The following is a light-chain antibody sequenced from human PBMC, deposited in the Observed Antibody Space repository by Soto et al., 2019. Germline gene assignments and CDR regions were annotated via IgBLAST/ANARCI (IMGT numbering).Light chain of an antibody. CDR3: QQYGSSPGT. J-gene: IGKJ1*01. V-gene: IGKV3-20*01. Sequence: EIVLTQSPGTLSLSPGERATLSCRASQSVRTSYLAWYQQKPGQAPRLLIYGAATRATGIPDGFSGSGFGTDFTLTISRLEPEDFAVYYCQQYGSSPGTFGQGTKVEIK. CDR2: GAA. CDR1: QSVRTSY.